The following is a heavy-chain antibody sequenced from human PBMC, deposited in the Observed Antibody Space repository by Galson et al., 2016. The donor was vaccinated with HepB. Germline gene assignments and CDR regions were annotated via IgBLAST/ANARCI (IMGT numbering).Heavy chain of an antibody. CDR3: TRGITRGYDFDY. V-gene: IGHV1-2*02. D-gene: IGHD3-22*01. CDR2: INCKSGGT. J-gene: IGHJ4*02. Sequence: SVKVSCKASGYTFTDYYMHWVRQAPGQGPEWMGWINCKSGGTKFAPNFQGRVTMTRDTSISTAYMELGRLRLDDSAVYYCTRGITRGYDFDYWGQGTLVAVAS. CDR1: GYTFTDYY.